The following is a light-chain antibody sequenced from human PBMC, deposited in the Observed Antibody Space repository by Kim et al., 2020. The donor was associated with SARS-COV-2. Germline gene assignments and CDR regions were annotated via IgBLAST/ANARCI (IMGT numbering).Light chain of an antibody. J-gene: IGKJ2*01. Sequence: PGGQGTLLCSDSRQVGSSYLAGYQQEPGQAPRLLLYGESGRTTSIPDKLISSGWGRDFTLTISRLPAAEFAVYYCQQYGSSPHMYTFGQGTKLEI. CDR2: GES. V-gene: IGKV3-20*01. CDR3: QQYGSSPHMYT. CDR1: RQVGSSY.